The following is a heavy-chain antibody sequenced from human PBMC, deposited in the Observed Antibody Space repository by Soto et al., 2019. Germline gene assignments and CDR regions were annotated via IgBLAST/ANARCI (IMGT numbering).Heavy chain of an antibody. Sequence: GSLRLSCAASGFTFSSYAMKWVRQAPGKGLEWVSLIGESGTPTYYADSVKGRFTISRDNSGNTLFLEMYSLRAEDTAVYYRARYIPGVRYYGMDVWGQGTTVTVSS. CDR2: IGESGTPT. CDR3: ARYIPGVRYYGMDV. J-gene: IGHJ6*02. CDR1: GFTFSSYA. D-gene: IGHD2-2*01. V-gene: IGHV3-23*01.